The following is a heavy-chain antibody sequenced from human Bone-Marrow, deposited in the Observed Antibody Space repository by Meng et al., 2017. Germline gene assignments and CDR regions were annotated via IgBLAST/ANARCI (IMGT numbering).Heavy chain of an antibody. CDR2: ISAYNGNT. CDR1: GYTFTSYG. D-gene: IGHD3-9*01. CDR3: ARGGTNLLRYFDWLGTYYYYGMDV. J-gene: IGHJ6*02. V-gene: IGHV1-18*01. Sequence: ASVKVSCKASGYTFTSYGISWLRQAPGQGLEWMGWISAYNGNTNYAQKLQGRVTMTTDTSTSTAYMELRSLRSDDTAVYYCARGGTNLLRYFDWLGTYYYYGMDVWGQGTTVTVSS.